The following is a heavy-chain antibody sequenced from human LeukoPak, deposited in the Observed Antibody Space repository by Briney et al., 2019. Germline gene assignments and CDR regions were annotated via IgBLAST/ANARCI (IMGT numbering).Heavy chain of an antibody. V-gene: IGHV1-2*06. J-gene: IGHJ5*02. Sequence: GASVTVSCKASGYTFTGYYMHWVRQAPGQGLEWMGRINPNSGGTNYDQQFQGRVTMTRDTSISTAYMELSRLRSDDTAVYYCARSYYYGSGSRVDWFDLWGQGTLVTVSS. D-gene: IGHD3-10*01. CDR2: INPNSGGT. CDR1: GYTFTGYY. CDR3: ARSYYYGSGSRVDWFDL.